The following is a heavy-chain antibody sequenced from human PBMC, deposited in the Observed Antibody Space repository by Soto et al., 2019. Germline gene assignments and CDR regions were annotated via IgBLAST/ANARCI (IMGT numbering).Heavy chain of an antibody. V-gene: IGHV3-48*01. CDR3: ARDTYDYNWGSPFDY. CDR2: ISSSSSTI. J-gene: IGHJ4*02. CDR1: GFTFSSFK. D-gene: IGHD3-16*01. Sequence: GGSLRLSCTASGFTFSSFKMNWVRQVPGKGLEWVSQISSSSSTIYYADSVKGRFTISRDNAKNSLYLQMNSLRAEDTAIYYCARDTYDYNWGSPFDYWGQGTLVTVSS.